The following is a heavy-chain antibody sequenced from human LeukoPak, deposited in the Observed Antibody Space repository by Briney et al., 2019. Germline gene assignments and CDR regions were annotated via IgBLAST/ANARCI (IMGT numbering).Heavy chain of an antibody. D-gene: IGHD3-3*01. J-gene: IGHJ6*02. V-gene: IGHV4-31*03. CDR3: ARDSVGRFGVVDYYYYGMDV. CDR2: IYYSGST. CDR1: GGSISSGGYY. Sequence: SQTLSLTRTVSGGSISSGGYYWSWIRQHPGKGLEWIGYIYYSGSTYYNPSLKSRVTISVDTSKNQFSLKLSSVTAADTAVYYCARDSVGRFGVVDYYYYGMDVWGQGTTVTVSS.